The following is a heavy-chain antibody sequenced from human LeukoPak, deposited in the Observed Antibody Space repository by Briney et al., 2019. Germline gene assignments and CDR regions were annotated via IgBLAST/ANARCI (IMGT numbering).Heavy chain of an antibody. J-gene: IGHJ4*02. CDR2: IKQDGSEK. CDR1: GFSFGTYW. Sequence: PGGSLRLSCAASGFSFGTYWMSWVRQAPGKGLEWVANIKQDGSEKYYVDSVKGRFTISRDNAKNSLYLQMNSLRAEDAAVYYCVRGGNYYFDYWGQGTLVTVSS. V-gene: IGHV3-7*03. CDR3: VRGGNYYFDY.